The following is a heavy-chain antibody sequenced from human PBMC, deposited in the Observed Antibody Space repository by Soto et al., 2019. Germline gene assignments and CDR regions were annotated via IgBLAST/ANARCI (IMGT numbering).Heavy chain of an antibody. J-gene: IGHJ4*02. CDR2: IYYSGST. CDR1: GGSISSGDYY. Sequence: SETLSLTCTVSGGSISSGDYYWSWIRQPPGKGLEWIGYIYYSGSTYYNPSLKSRVTISVDTSKNQFSLKLSSVIAADTAVYYCARLDYGGNSDDYWGQGTLVTVSS. V-gene: IGHV4-30-4*01. D-gene: IGHD4-17*01. CDR3: ARLDYGGNSDDY.